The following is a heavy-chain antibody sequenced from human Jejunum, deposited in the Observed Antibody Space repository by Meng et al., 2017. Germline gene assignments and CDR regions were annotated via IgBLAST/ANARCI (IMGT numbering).Heavy chain of an antibody. J-gene: IGHJ4*02. CDR1: GFTFSSYW. D-gene: IGHD6-19*01. CDR3: ARSRYSIGLDS. V-gene: IGHV3-74*01. CDR2: IYSDGSTP. Sequence: GESLKISCAASGFTFSSYWMHWVRQGPGKGLGWGSRIYSDGSTPSYADSVKGRFTISRDNAQNTLYLQMNSLRAEDAAIYYCARSRYSIGLDSWGQGKRVTVSS.